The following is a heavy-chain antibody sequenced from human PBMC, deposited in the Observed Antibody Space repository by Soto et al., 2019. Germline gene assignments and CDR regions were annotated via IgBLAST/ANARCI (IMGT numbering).Heavy chain of an antibody. CDR1: GYTFTIYG. Sequence: GASVKVSCKASGYTFTIYGISWMRQAPGQGLEWMGWISGDNGNTKYAQKFQGRVTMTTDTSTSTAYMELRSLRSDDTAVYYCARGVGVAPVYVAYNQWGQGTMVTVS. J-gene: IGHJ4*02. D-gene: IGHD2-15*01. V-gene: IGHV1-18*01. CDR2: ISGDNGNT. CDR3: ARGVGVAPVYVAYNQ.